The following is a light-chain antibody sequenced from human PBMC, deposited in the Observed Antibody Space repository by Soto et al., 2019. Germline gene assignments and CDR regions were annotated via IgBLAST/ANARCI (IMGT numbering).Light chain of an antibody. Sequence: QSASVSGSPGQSITISCTGTSSDVGYYEYVSWYQQHPGKVPKLMIFEVSNRPSGVSTRFSGSKSGNTASLSISGLQAEDEADYYCSSLTSSITYVFGTGTKLTVL. J-gene: IGLJ1*01. CDR3: SSLTSSITYV. CDR1: SSDVGYYEY. V-gene: IGLV2-14*01. CDR2: EVS.